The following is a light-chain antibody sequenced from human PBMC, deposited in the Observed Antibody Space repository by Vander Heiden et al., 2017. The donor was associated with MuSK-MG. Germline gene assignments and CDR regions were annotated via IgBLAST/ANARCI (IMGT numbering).Light chain of an antibody. CDR3: AMWYSSTVV. V-gene: IGLV5-39*01. J-gene: IGLJ2*01. CDR1: SGLNVDTYR. CDR2: YRSDSDN. Sequence: QPVLTQPTSLSASPGASARFTCTLRSGLNVDTYRIYWYQQKPGSPPRYLLRYRSDSDNQQGSGVPSRFSGSKDASTNAGLLLISGLQAEDEAYYYCAMWYSSTVVFGGGTKLTVL.